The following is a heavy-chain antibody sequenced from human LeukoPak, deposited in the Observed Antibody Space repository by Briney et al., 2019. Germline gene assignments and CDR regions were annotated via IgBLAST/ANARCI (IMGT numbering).Heavy chain of an antibody. V-gene: IGHV3-23*01. CDR2: INDNGDGT. Sequence: GGSLRLSCAASGFTFSSYAMSWFRQAPGKGLKWVSTINDNGDGTYYADSVKGRFTISRDNSYNTVSLQMNSLRDEDTGVYYCAKGLRTGVGPYMGYHYYMDVWGKGATVTVSS. D-gene: IGHD3-16*01. J-gene: IGHJ6*03. CDR3: AKGLRTGVGPYMGYHYYMDV. CDR1: GFTFSSYA.